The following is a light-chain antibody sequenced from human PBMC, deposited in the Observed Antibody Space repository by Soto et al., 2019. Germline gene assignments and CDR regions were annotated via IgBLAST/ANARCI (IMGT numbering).Light chain of an antibody. V-gene: IGKV3-20*01. CDR1: QSVSSTY. J-gene: IGKJ1*01. CDR3: QQYGGSRWT. CDR2: GES. Sequence: EIVLTQSPGTLSLSPGERATLSCRASQSVSSTYLAWYQQKPGQAPRLLIYGESNRATGIPDRFSGSGSGTDFTLNISRLEPEDFAVYYCQQYGGSRWTFGQGTRVDI.